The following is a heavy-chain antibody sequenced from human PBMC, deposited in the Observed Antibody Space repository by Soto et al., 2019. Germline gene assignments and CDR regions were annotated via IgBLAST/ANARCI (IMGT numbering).Heavy chain of an antibody. J-gene: IGHJ4*02. D-gene: IGHD6-25*01. Sequence: EVHLVESGGDLVQPGGSLRLACVASGVSFSTYSMNWVRQSPGRGLEWISYLNENNKTLYYADSVKGRFTMSRDSGTNFLYLTMNNLRVEDTTVYYCARIAMAAGGPGCGGQGTLVTVSS. V-gene: IGHV3-48*01. CDR1: GVSFSTYS. CDR3: ARIAMAAGGPGC. CDR2: LNENNKTL.